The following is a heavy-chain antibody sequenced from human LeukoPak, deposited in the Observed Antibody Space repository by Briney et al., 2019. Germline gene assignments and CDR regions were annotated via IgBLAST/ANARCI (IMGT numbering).Heavy chain of an antibody. CDR3: TTSGYSSGWPPAPYYDL. CDR2: IKSKTAGATI. CDR1: GITFSNAW. D-gene: IGHD6-19*01. Sequence: GGSLRLSCAASGITFSNAWMSWVRQAPGKGPEWVGRIKSKTAGATIDYAAPGKGRCTISRADSKHTLYLQMNSLRTEDTAVEYCTTSGYSSGWPPAPYYDLWGRGTLVTDSS. V-gene: IGHV3-15*01. J-gene: IGHJ2*01.